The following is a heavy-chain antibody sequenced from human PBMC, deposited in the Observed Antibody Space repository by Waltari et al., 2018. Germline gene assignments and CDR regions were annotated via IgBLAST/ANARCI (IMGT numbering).Heavy chain of an antibody. Sequence: QVQLQESGPGLVKPSETLSLTCAVSGYSISSGYYWGWIRQPPGKGLEWIGSIYHSGSTYYNPSLKSRVTISVDTSKNQLSLKLSSVTAADTAVYYCAREGRSSGWYQADYWGQGTLVTVSS. J-gene: IGHJ4*02. D-gene: IGHD6-19*01. CDR1: GYSISSGYY. CDR3: AREGRSSGWYQADY. V-gene: IGHV4-38-2*02. CDR2: IYHSGST.